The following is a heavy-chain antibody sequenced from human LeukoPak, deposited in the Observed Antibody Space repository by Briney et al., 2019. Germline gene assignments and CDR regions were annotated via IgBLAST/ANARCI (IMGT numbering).Heavy chain of an antibody. CDR3: ARQGYSSSSVYYYYYMDV. CDR1: GGSLSDYY. D-gene: IGHD6-6*01. V-gene: IGHV4-34*01. CDR2: INYSGST. Sequence: SGTLSLTCAVYGGSLSDYYCSWIRQSPGKGLEWIGEINYSGSTNFDPSLKSRVSISVDTSKKQFSLKLSSVTAADTAVYYCARQGYSSSSVYYYYYMDVWGKGTPVTVSS. J-gene: IGHJ6*03.